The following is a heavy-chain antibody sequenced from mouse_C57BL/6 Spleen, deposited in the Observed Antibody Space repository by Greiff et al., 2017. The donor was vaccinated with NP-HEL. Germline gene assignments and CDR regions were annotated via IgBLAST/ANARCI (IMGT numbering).Heavy chain of an antibody. V-gene: IGHV5-9*01. J-gene: IGHJ3*01. CDR1: GFTFSSYT. Sequence: EVKLMESGGGLVKPGGSLKLSCAASGFTFSSYTMSWVRQTPEKRLEWVATISGGGGNTYYPDSVKGRFTISRDNAKNTLYLQMSSLRSEDTALYYCARRGGYYGYDEFAYWGQGTLVTVSA. CDR3: ARRGGYYGYDEFAY. CDR2: ISGGGGNT. D-gene: IGHD2-2*01.